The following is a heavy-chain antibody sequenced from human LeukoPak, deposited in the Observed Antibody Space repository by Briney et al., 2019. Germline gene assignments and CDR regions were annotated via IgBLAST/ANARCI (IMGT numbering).Heavy chain of an antibody. J-gene: IGHJ5*02. CDR3: ARGGFPADGYTPRFGNWFDP. D-gene: IGHD5-24*01. Sequence: SVKVSCKASGYTFTSYGISWVRQAPGQGLEWMGGIIPIFGTANYAQKFQGRVTITADESTSTAYMELSSLRSEDTAVYYCARGGFPADGYTPRFGNWFDPWGQGTLVTVSS. V-gene: IGHV1-69*13. CDR2: IIPIFGTA. CDR1: GYTFTSYG.